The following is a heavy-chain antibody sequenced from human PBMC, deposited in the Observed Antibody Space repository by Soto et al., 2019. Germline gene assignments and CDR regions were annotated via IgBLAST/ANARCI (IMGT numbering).Heavy chain of an antibody. CDR3: ARDEIAGANLVGMDV. V-gene: IGHV1-69*06. CDR1: GGAFRSYT. CDR2: ITPIFGAA. D-gene: IGHD6-19*01. J-gene: IGHJ6*02. Sequence: QVQLVQSGAEVKKPGSSVKVSCKASGGAFRSYTISWVRQAPGQGLEWMGGITPIFGAANYAQKFEGRVTISADKSTTTAYMELSHLTSEDTDVYYCARDEIAGANLVGMDVWGQGTTVIVAS.